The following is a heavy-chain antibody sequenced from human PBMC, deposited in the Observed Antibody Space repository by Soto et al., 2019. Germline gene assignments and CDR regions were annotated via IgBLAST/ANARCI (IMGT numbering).Heavy chain of an antibody. CDR1: GGSISSYY. V-gene: IGHV4-59*01. J-gene: IGHJ4*02. Sequence: SETLSLTCTVSGGSISSYYWSWIRQPPGKGLEWIGYIYSIGGTSYNPPLNSRVTTSVDTSKNQFSLKLSSLTAADTAVYYCASGLPGSPIDYWGQGTLVTVSS. CDR2: IYSIGGT. D-gene: IGHD2-21*02. CDR3: ASGLPGSPIDY.